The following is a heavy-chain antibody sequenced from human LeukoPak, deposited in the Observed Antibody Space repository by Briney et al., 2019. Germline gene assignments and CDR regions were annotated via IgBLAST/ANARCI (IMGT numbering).Heavy chain of an antibody. CDR2: IYHSGST. CDR3: ARGRREYYYGSGSPFPDY. D-gene: IGHD3-10*01. V-gene: IGHV4-30-2*01. CDR1: GGSISSGGYS. J-gene: IGHJ4*02. Sequence: SETLSLTCAVSGGSISSGGYSWSWIRQPPGKGLEWIGYIYHSGSTYYNPSLKSRVTISVDRSKNQFSLKLSSVTAADTAVYYCARGRREYYYGSGSPFPDYWGQRTLVTVSS.